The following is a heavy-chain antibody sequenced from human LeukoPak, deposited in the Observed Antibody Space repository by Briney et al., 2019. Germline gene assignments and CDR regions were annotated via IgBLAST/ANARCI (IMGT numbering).Heavy chain of an antibody. CDR1: AGSSSGYY. D-gene: IGHD3-3*01. Sequence: SETLSLTCAVYAGSSSGYYWSWIRQPPGKGLEWSGEIIHSGSTNNNPSLKSRVTISVDTSKNQFSLKLSSVTAADTAAYYCARGHRFPSYYYFWSGYPGGNWFDPWGQGTLVTVSS. CDR3: ARGHRFPSYYYFWSGYPGGNWFDP. CDR2: IIHSGST. V-gene: IGHV4-34*01. J-gene: IGHJ5*02.